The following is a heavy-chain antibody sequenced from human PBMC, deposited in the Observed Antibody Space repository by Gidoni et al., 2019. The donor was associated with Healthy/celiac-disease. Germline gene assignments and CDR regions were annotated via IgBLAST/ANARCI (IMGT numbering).Heavy chain of an antibody. CDR3: ARRAHYYDSSGYATNWFDP. J-gene: IGHJ5*02. D-gene: IGHD3-22*01. V-gene: IGHV5-51*01. CDR2: IYPGDSDT. Sequence: EVQLVQSGAEVKKPGESLMISCKGSGYSFTSYWIGWVRQMPGKGLEWMGLIYPGDSDTRYSPSFQGQVTISAEKSISTAYLQWSSLKASDTAMYYCARRAHYYDSSGYATNWFDPWGQGTLVTVSS. CDR1: GYSFTSYW.